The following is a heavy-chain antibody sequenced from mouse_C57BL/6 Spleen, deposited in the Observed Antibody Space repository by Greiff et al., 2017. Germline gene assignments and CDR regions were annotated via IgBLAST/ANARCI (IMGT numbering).Heavy chain of an antibody. D-gene: IGHD2-1*01. CDR2: INPGNGGT. Sequence: QIQLQQPGTELVKPGASVKLSCKASGYTFTSYWMHWVKQRPGQGLEWIGNINPGNGGTNYNEKFKSKATLTVDKSSSTAYMQLSSLTSEDSAVYYCAREPIYYGNSYYYAMDYWGQGTSVTVSS. CDR1: GYTFTSYW. CDR3: AREPIYYGNSYYYAMDY. J-gene: IGHJ4*01. V-gene: IGHV1-53*01.